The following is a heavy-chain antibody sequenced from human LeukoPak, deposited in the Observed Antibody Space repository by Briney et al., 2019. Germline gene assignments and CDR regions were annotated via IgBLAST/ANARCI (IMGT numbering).Heavy chain of an antibody. J-gene: IGHJ6*03. CDR1: GGTFSSYA. CDR3: ARGSSSSWLYYYYYMDV. V-gene: IGHV1-69*05. CDR2: IIPIFGTA. D-gene: IGHD6-13*01. Sequence: ASVKVSCKASGGTFSSYAISWVRQAPGQELEWMGGIIPIFGTANYAQKFQGRVTITTDESTSTAYMELSSLRSEDTAVYYCARGSSSSWLYYYYYMDVWGKGTTVTVSS.